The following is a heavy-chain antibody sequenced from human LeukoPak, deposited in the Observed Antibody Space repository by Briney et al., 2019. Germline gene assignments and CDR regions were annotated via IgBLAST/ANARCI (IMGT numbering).Heavy chain of an antibody. Sequence: PSETLSLTCTVSGGSIIGSIYYWGWIRQPPGKGLEWIGSVYSSGNTHYNPSLKSRVTISVDTSKNQFSLNLNSVTAADGGVYFCARHGSGSYYNFFDYWGQGSLVTVSS. CDR2: VYSSGNT. CDR3: ARHGSGSYYNFFDY. J-gene: IGHJ4*02. CDR1: GGSIIGSIYY. V-gene: IGHV4-39*01. D-gene: IGHD1-26*01.